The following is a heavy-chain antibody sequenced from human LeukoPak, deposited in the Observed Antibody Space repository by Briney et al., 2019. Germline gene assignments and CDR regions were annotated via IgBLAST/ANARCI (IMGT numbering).Heavy chain of an antibody. V-gene: IGHV1-46*01. CDR1: ASPLTRSD. Sequence: ASVKVSCNSSASPLTRSDMHWVRQPPGQGLEWVGMLYPEIEKTTYGHNFQGRVTVTRDTSTTTLYMDLPGLSTEDTAMYYWARATGGVPRYFVLWGQGTLVTVSS. CDR3: ARATGGVPRYFVL. D-gene: IGHD3-10*01. CDR2: LYPEIEKT. J-gene: IGHJ4*02.